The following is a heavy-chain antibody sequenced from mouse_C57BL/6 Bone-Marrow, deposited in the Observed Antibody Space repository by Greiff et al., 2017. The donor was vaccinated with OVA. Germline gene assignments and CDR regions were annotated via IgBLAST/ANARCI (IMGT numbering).Heavy chain of an antibody. V-gene: IGHV1-54*01. CDR1: GYAFTNYL. CDR2: INPGSGGT. CDR3: ASGPTYYAMDY. Sequence: QVQLQQSGAELVRPGTSVKVSCKASGYAFTNYLIEWVKQRPGQGLEWIGVINPGSGGTNYNEKFKGKGTLTADKSSSTAYMQLSSLTAEDTAVYFCASGPTYYAMDYWGQGTSVTVSS. J-gene: IGHJ4*01.